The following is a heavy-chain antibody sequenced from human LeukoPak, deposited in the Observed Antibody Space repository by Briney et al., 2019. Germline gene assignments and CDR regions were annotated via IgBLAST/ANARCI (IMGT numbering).Heavy chain of an antibody. D-gene: IGHD6-19*01. J-gene: IGHJ6*03. Sequence: PSETLSLTCAVYGGSFSGYYWSWIRQPPGKGLEWLGEINHTGSTNYNPSLTSRVTISVDTSKNQFSLKLSSVTAADTAVYYCARTSGYSSGWYLYYYMDVWGKGTTVTVSS. CDR2: INHTGST. CDR3: ARTSGYSSGWYLYYYMDV. CDR1: GGSFSGYY. V-gene: IGHV4-34*01.